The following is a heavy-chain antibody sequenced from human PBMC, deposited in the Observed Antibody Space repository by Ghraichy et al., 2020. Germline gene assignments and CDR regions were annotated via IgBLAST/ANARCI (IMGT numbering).Heavy chain of an antibody. CDR1: GFTFSSYG. Sequence: GGSLRLSCAASGFTFSSYGMHWVRQAPGKGLEWVAFIRYDGSNKYYADSVKGRFTISRDNSKNTLYLQMNSLRAEDTAVYYCAKVQGRIAVAGRWGDYFDYWGQGTLVTVSS. CDR2: IRYDGSNK. V-gene: IGHV3-30*02. D-gene: IGHD6-19*01. CDR3: AKVQGRIAVAGRWGDYFDY. J-gene: IGHJ4*02.